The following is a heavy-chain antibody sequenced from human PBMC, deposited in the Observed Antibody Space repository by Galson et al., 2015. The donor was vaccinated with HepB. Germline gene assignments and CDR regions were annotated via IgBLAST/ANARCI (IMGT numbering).Heavy chain of an antibody. CDR1: GFTVSSNY. CDR2: IYSGGST. D-gene: IGHD1-1*01. J-gene: IGHJ4*02. V-gene: IGHV3-66*01. Sequence: SLRLSCAASGFTVSSNYMSWVRQAPGKGLEWVSVIYSGGSTYYADSVKGRFTISRDNSKNTLYLQMNSLRAEDTAVYYCARGLERRSPFDYWGQGTLVTVSS. CDR3: ARGLERRSPFDY.